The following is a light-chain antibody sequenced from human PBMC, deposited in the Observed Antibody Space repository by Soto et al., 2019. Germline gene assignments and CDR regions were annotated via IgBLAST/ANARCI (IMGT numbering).Light chain of an antibody. V-gene: IGLV2-8*01. J-gene: IGLJ1*01. CDR1: SSDVGAYNY. CDR2: EVS. Sequence: QSALTQPPSASGSPGQSVTISCTGTSSDVGAYNYVSWYQQHPGKAPKLMIYEVSKRPSGVPDRFSGSKSGNTASLTVSGLQAEDEADYYCQSYDSSLSGYVFGTGTKVTV. CDR3: QSYDSSLSGYV.